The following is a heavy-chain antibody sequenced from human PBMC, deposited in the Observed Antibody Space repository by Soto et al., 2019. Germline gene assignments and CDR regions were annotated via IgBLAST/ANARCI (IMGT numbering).Heavy chain of an antibody. CDR1: GYTFTSYY. V-gene: IGHV1-46*01. CDR2: INPSGGST. J-gene: IGHJ6*02. Sequence: ASVKVSCKASGYTFTSYYMHWVRQAPGQGLEWMGIINPSGGSTSYAQKFQGRVTMTRDTSTSTVYMELSSLRSEDTAVYYCARDTVTVTYYYGMDVWGQGTTVTVSS. D-gene: IGHD4-17*01. CDR3: ARDTVTVTYYYGMDV.